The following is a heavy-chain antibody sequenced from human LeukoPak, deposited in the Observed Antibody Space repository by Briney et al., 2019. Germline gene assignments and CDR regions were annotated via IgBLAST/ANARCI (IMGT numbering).Heavy chain of an antibody. J-gene: IGHJ4*02. CDR2: ISTSGIT. V-gene: IGHV4-61*02. CDR1: GGSISSGSYY. D-gene: IGHD4-11*01. Sequence: SSETLSLTCTVSGGSISSGSYYWHWIRQPAGEGLEWIGRISTSGITKYYPSLKSRVTIPVDTSKNQFSLKLSSVTAADTAVYYCARGPDYSNYVDYWGQGTLVTVSS. CDR3: ARGPDYSNYVDY.